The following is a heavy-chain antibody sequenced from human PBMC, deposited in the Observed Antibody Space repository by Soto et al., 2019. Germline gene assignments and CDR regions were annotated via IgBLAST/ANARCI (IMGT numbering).Heavy chain of an antibody. J-gene: IGHJ6*02. CDR3: ARGGLNGMDV. CDR2: ISSSGSTI. V-gene: IGHV3-48*03. D-gene: IGHD3-16*01. Sequence: GGSLRLSCSASGFTFNSYEMNWVRQAPGKGLEWVSYISSSGSTIYYADSVKGRFTISRDNAKNSLYLQMNSLRAEDTAVYYCARGGLNGMDVWGQGTTVTVSS. CDR1: GFTFNSYE.